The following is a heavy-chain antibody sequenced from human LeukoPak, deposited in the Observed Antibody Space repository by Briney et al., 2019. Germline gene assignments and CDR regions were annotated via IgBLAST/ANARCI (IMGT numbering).Heavy chain of an antibody. J-gene: IGHJ4*02. V-gene: IGHV3-23*01. Sequence: SGSGGSTYYADSVKGRYTISRDNSKNTLYLQMNSLRAEDTAVYYCAKETYGSGSYYDLDYWGQGSLVTVSS. CDR3: AKETYGSGSYYDLDY. D-gene: IGHD3-10*01. CDR2: SGSGGST.